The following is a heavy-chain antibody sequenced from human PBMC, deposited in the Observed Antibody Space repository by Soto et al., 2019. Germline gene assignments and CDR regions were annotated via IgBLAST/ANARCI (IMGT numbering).Heavy chain of an antibody. J-gene: IGHJ6*02. CDR3: ARLGIAMGNTEGKDV. D-gene: IGHD1-20*01. Sequence: SETLSLTCTVSGGSISSSSYYWGWIRQPPGKGLEWIGSIYYSGSTYYNPSLKTRAAISADMARNQFFLKLHSVTPADTAVYFCARLGIAMGNTEGKDVWGQGITVTVSS. V-gene: IGHV4-39*01. CDR1: GGSISSSSYY. CDR2: IYYSGST.